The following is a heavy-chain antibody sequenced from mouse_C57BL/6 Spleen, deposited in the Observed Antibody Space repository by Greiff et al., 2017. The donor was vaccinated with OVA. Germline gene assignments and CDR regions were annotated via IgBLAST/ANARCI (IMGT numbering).Heavy chain of an antibody. V-gene: IGHV1-61*01. CDR1: GYTFTSYW. Sequence: VQLQQPGAELVRPGSSVKLSCKASGYTFTSYWMDWVKQRPGQGLELIGNIYPSDSETHYNQKFKDKATLTVDKSSSTAYMQLSSLTSEDSAVYYCARDDYGTMDYWGQGTSVTVSS. CDR2: IYPSDSET. J-gene: IGHJ4*01. D-gene: IGHD2-4*01. CDR3: ARDDYGTMDY.